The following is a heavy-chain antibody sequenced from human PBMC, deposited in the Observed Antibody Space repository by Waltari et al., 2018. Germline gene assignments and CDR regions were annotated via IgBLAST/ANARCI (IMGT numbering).Heavy chain of an antibody. Sequence: EVQLLASGGDLVQPGGSLGLSCGVSRFTFKNYAINWVRRAPGTGLQWVAAITISDATYYADSVKGRFTISRDISKDTVYLQMNSLRAEDTAIYYCAKPFYNWDDPLDSWGQGTLVTVSS. V-gene: IGHV3-23*01. CDR1: RFTFKNYA. CDR3: AKPFYNWDDPLDS. CDR2: ITISDAT. D-gene: IGHD1-20*01. J-gene: IGHJ4*02.